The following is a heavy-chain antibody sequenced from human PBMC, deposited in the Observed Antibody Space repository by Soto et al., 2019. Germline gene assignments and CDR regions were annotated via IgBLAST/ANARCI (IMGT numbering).Heavy chain of an antibody. D-gene: IGHD6-19*01. CDR1: GYTFTSYG. Sequence: QVQLVQSGAEVKRPGASLKVSCKASGYTFTSYGINWVRQAPGQGLEWMGWISPYTGNTNYAQELQGRVTMTAETSTSTAYMKLRRLRSDDTAVYYCAREKGKAVTGTYYYYGMDVWGQGTTVTVSS. CDR3: AREKGKAVTGTYYYYGMDV. J-gene: IGHJ6*02. V-gene: IGHV1-18*04. CDR2: ISPYTGNT.